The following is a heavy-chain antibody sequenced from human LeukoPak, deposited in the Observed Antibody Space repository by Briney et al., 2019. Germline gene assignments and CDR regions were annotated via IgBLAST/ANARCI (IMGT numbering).Heavy chain of an antibody. Sequence: SQTLSLTCTVSGGSISSGGYYWSWIRQHPGKGLEWIGYIYYSGSTYYNPSLKSRVTISVDTSKNQFSLKLSSVTAADTAVYYCASLDSGTDYYYYYGMDVWGQGTTATVSS. J-gene: IGHJ6*02. CDR2: IYYSGST. D-gene: IGHD1-26*01. V-gene: IGHV4-31*03. CDR1: GGSISSGGYY. CDR3: ASLDSGTDYYYYYGMDV.